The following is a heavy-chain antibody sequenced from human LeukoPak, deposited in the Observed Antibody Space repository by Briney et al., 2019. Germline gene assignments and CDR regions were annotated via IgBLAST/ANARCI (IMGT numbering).Heavy chain of an antibody. J-gene: IGHJ4*02. CDR2: TGGSDDNT. CDR3: TKDLMTGFSSGWYFAY. Sequence: PGRSLRLSCAASGFTFSSYAMSWVRQAPGKGLEWVAVTGGSDDNTHYADSVKGRFTISRDNSESRLFLHMNSLRPDDSALYYCTKDLMTGFSSGWYFAYWGPGTLVTVSS. D-gene: IGHD6-19*01. CDR1: GFTFSSYA. V-gene: IGHV3-23*01.